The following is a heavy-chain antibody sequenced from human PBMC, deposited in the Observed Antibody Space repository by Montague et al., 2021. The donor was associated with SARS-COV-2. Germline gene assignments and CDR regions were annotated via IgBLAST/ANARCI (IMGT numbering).Heavy chain of an antibody. D-gene: IGHD3-10*01. CDR3: ARATSVRGAVNWFDP. J-gene: IGHJ5*02. V-gene: IGHV4-59*11. CDR2: INYSGGT. Sequence: SETLSLTCAVSGGSISSLYWSFIRQPPGKGLEWIAYINYSGGTNYNPSLKSRVTISVDTSKNHFSLQLRSVTPADTAVYFCARATSVRGAVNWFDPWGQGTLVTVSS. CDR1: GGSISSLY.